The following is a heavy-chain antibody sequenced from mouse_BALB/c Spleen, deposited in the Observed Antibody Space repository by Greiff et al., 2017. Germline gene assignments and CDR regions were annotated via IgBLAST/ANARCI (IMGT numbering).Heavy chain of an antibody. D-gene: IGHD1-1*01. Sequence: EVQVVESGGGLVKPGGSLKLSCAASGFTFSSYAMSWVRQTPEKRLEWVASISSGGSTYYPDSVKGRFTISRDNARNILYLQMSSLRSEDTAMYYCASQGGSTVAVYYYAMDYWGQGTSVTVSS. V-gene: IGHV5-6-5*01. CDR3: ASQGGSTVAVYYYAMDY. CDR2: ISSGGST. J-gene: IGHJ4*01. CDR1: GFTFSSYA.